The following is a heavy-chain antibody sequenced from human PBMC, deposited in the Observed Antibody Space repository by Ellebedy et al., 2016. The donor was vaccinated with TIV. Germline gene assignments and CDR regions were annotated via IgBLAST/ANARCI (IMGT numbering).Heavy chain of an antibody. CDR2: ISSSSIYI. D-gene: IGHD4-23*01. CDR3: ARTGGNGEYFQY. Sequence: GESLKISCAASGFTFSTYSMNWVRRAPGKGLEWVSSISSSSIYIYYVDSVKGRFTISRDDAKNSLYLQMNSLRAEDTAVYYCARTGGNGEYFQYWGQGTLVIVSS. J-gene: IGHJ1*01. CDR1: GFTFSTYS. V-gene: IGHV3-21*01.